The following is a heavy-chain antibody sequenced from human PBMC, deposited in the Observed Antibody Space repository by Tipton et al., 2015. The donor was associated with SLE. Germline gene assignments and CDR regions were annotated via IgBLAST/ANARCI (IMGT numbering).Heavy chain of an antibody. D-gene: IGHD4-17*01. CDR1: GGSITSYY. Sequence: LRLSCTVSGGSITSYYWSWIRQPAGKGLEWIGRMYTSGSTNYNPSLKNRVTISVDTSKNQFSLKLSSVTAADTAVYYCARPDYGDLNYFDYWGQGTLVTVSS. CDR2: MYTSGST. CDR3: ARPDYGDLNYFDY. J-gene: IGHJ4*02. V-gene: IGHV4-4*07.